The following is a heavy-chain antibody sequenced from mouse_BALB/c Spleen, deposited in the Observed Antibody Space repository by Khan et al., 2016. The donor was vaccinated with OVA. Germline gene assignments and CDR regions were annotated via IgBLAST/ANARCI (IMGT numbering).Heavy chain of an antibody. CDR2: ISYSGST. CDR1: GYSITSGYC. J-gene: IGHJ2*01. D-gene: IGHD1-2*01. CDR3: ARTARIKY. V-gene: IGHV3-1*02. Sequence: QLKESGPGLVKPSQSLSLTCTVTGYSITSGYCWNWIRQFPGNKLEWIGHISYSGSTNHNPSPQSRISITRDTSKNQFFLQLNSVTTEDTATYYCARTARIKYLGQGTTLTVSS.